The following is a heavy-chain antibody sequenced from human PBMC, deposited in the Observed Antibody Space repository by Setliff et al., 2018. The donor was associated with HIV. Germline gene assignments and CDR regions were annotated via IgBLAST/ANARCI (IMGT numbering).Heavy chain of an antibody. V-gene: IGHV1-18*01. CDR1: GYTFTNFG. CDR3: AKDPSVTVTTI. Sequence: ASVKVSCKASGYTFTNFGISWVRQAPGQGPEWMGWISTYNGNTNYAQKFQGRVTMTTDTSTSTVYMELRSLRSDDTAVYYCAKDPSVTVTTIWGQGTMVTVSS. CDR2: ISTYNGNT. D-gene: IGHD4-17*01. J-gene: IGHJ3*02.